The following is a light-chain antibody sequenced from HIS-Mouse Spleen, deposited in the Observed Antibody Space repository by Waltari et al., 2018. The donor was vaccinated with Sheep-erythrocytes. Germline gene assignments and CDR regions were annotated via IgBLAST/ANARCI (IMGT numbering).Light chain of an antibody. CDR1: SIAVGGYNY. CDR2: DVS. V-gene: IGLV2-11*01. J-gene: IGLJ1*01. Sequence: HSALTQPRSVSGSPGQSVTISCTGTSIAVGGYNYVSWYQQHPGKAPKLMIYDVSKRPSGVPDRFSGSKSGNTASLTISGLQAEDEADYYCCSYAGSYNHVFATGTKVTVL. CDR3: CSYAGSYNHV.